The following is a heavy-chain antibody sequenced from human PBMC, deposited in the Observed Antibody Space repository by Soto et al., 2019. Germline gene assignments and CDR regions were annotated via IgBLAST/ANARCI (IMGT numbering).Heavy chain of an antibody. CDR3: ARHGWVTMVRVVLSSFAYMYV. CDR1: GFTFSSYD. J-gene: IGHJ6*02. Sequence: QVQLVESGGGVVQPGRSLRLSCAASGFTFSSYDMHWVRQAPGKGLEWVAVISYDGSNKYYADSVKGRFTISRDNSKNTLYLQMSSLRAEDTAVYYCARHGWVTMVRVVLSSFAYMYVWGQGTTVTASS. D-gene: IGHD3-10*01. V-gene: IGHV3-30-3*01. CDR2: ISYDGSNK.